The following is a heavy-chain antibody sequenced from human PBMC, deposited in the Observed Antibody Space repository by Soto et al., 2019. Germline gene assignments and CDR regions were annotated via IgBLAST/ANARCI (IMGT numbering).Heavy chain of an antibody. J-gene: IGHJ3*02. V-gene: IGHV1-69*06. CDR1: GGTFSSYA. Sequence: QVQLVQSGAEVKKPGSSVKVSCKASGGTFSSYAISWVRQAPGQGLEWMGGIIAIFGTANYAQKFQGRVTITADKSTSTAYMELSSLRSEDTAVYYCARDRVIYCGGDCYPPDGDAFDIWGQGTMVTVSS. D-gene: IGHD2-21*02. CDR3: ARDRVIYCGGDCYPPDGDAFDI. CDR2: IIAIFGTA.